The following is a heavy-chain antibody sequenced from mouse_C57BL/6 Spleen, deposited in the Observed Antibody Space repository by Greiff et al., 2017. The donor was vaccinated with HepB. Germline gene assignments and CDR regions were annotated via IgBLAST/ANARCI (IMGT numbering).Heavy chain of an antibody. CDR3: ARDQDDYAWFAY. D-gene: IGHD2-4*01. V-gene: IGHV5-4*01. J-gene: IGHJ3*01. Sequence: EVHLVESGGGLVKPGGSLKLSCAASGFTFSSYAMSWVRQTPEKRLEWVATISDGGSYTYYPDNVKGRFTISRDNAKNNLYLQMSHLKSEDTAMYYCARDQDDYAWFAYWGQGTLVTVSA. CDR2: ISDGGSYT. CDR1: GFTFSSYA.